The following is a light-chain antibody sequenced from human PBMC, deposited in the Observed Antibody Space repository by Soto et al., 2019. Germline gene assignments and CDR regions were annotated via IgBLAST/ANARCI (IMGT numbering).Light chain of an antibody. CDR3: QQRSSWPLS. V-gene: IGKV3-11*01. CDR1: RGINTY. J-gene: IGKJ4*01. Sequence: EIVLTQSPATLSLSPGERATLSCRASRGINTYLAWYQQKRGQAPRLLIYDASNRTTGIPARFSGGGSGTDFTLPISSLETEDFAVYYCQQRSSWPLSFGGGTKVEIK. CDR2: DAS.